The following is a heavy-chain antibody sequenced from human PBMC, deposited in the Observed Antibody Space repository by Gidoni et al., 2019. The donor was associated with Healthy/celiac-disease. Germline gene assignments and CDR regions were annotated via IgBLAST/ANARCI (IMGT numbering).Heavy chain of an antibody. CDR1: GFTFGDYA. D-gene: IGHD3-22*01. CDR2: IRSKAYGGTT. V-gene: IGHV3-49*04. CDR3: VVVDIYYGMDV. Sequence: EVQLVASGGGLVQPGRSLRLYCTASGFTFGDYAMSWVRQAPGKGLEWVGFIRSKAYGGTTEYAASVKGRFTISRDDSKSIAYLQMNSLKTEDTAVYYCVVVDIYYGMDVWGQGTTVTVSS. J-gene: IGHJ6*02.